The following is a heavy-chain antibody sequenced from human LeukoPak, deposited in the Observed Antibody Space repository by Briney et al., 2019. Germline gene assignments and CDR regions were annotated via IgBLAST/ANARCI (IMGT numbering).Heavy chain of an antibody. D-gene: IGHD3-3*01. V-gene: IGHV4-34*01. CDR2: INHSGST. CDR1: GGSFSGYY. J-gene: IGHJ4*02. Sequence: SETLPLTCAVYGGSFSGYYWSWIRQTPGKGLEWIGEINHSGSTNYNPSLKSRVTISVDTSKNQFSLKLSSVTAADTAVYYCAGDIYDFWSGYYISEGYWGQGTLVTVSS. CDR3: AGDIYDFWSGYYISEGY.